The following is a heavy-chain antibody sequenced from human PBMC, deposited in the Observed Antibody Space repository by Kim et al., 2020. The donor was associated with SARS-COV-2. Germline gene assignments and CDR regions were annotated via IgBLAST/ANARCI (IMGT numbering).Heavy chain of an antibody. Sequence: SVKVSCKASGGTFSSYAISWVRQAPGQGLEWMGGISAIFGTANYAQKFPGRVTITADESTSPAYMELSSLRSEDTAVYYCARAYYYDSSGGDFDYWGQGYLVTVSS. CDR2: ISAIFGTA. J-gene: IGHJ4*02. CDR3: ARAYYYDSSGGDFDY. V-gene: IGHV1-69*13. D-gene: IGHD3-22*01. CDR1: GGTFSSYA.